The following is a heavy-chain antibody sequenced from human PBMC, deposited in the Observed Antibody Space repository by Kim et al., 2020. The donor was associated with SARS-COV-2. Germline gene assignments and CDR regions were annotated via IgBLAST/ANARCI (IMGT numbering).Heavy chain of an antibody. V-gene: IGHV3-7*03. J-gene: IGHJ6*02. D-gene: IGHD2-15*01. CDR2: INQDGSDQ. CDR1: GFTFTKYW. CDR3: ASCLGRLRTVSYYYALDV. Sequence: GGSLRLSCDVSGFTFTKYWMTWVRQAPGKGLEWVAHINQDGSDQYYADSVKGRFTISRDNDMSSLYLQMSSLRAEDTAVYYCASCLGRLRTVSYYYALDVWGQGTTVTVS.